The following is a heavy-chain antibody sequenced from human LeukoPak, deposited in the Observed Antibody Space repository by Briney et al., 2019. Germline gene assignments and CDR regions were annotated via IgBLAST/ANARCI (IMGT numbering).Heavy chain of an antibody. V-gene: IGHV3-15*01. CDR2: IKSKTEGGTT. D-gene: IGHD3-3*01. CDR3: TTLYYDFWSVYYPLHY. J-gene: IGHJ4*02. CDR1: GFTFNNAW. Sequence: GGSLRLSCGASGFTFNNAWMSWVRRAPGKGLEWVGRIKSKTEGGTTDYAAPVKGRFTISRDDSKNTLYLQMNSLKTEDTAVYYCTTLYYDFWSVYYPLHYWGQGTLVTVSS.